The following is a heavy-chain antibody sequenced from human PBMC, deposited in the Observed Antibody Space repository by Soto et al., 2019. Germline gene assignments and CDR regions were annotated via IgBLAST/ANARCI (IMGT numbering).Heavy chain of an antibody. CDR2: MNPDGSTR. D-gene: IGHD2-21*01. CDR3: ARGGEVGAGQYYLDDS. J-gene: IGHJ4*02. V-gene: IGHV3-74*01. Sequence: EVQLVESGGDLVQPGGSLRLSCEASGFTFSSNWMHWVRQGPGKGLVWVSRMNPDGSTRGYADSVKGRFTISRDNARNTVFLQMSSLRAEDTAVYYCARGGEVGAGQYYLDDSWGQGTLVTVSP. CDR1: GFTFSSNW.